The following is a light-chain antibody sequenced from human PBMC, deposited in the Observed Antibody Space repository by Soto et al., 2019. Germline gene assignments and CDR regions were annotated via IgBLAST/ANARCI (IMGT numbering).Light chain of an antibody. CDR2: DAS. CDR1: QSISSY. J-gene: IGKJ1*01. V-gene: IGKV3-11*01. Sequence: EVVLTQSPDTLSLPPGERATLSCRASQSISSYLAWYQQQPGQAPRLLIYDASSRATGIPARFSGSGSGTHFTLTISSLQPEDFAVYYCQQLTDWPPQWTFGQGTKVEIK. CDR3: QQLTDWPPQWT.